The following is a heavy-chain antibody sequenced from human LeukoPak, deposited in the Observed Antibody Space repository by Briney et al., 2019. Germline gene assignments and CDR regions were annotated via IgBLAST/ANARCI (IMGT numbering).Heavy chain of an antibody. CDR1: GFTFSSYA. CDR3: ARDTLIRGVIISDGFS. V-gene: IGHV3-30*04. D-gene: IGHD3-10*01. Sequence: PGGSLRLSCAASGFTFSSYAMHWVRPAPGEGLEWVAVISYDGSNKYYADSVKGRFTISRDDSENTLYLQMNSLRAEDTAVYYCARDTLIRGVIISDGFSWGQGTLVAVSS. J-gene: IGHJ4*02. CDR2: ISYDGSNK.